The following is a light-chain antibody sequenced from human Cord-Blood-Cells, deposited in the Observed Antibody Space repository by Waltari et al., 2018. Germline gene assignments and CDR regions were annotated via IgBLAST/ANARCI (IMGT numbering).Light chain of an antibody. CDR1: SSDVGGYNY. CDR3: CSYAGSYTLV. J-gene: IGLJ2*01. CDR2: GVS. Sequence: QSALTQPRSVSGSPGQSVTISCTGTSSDVGGYNYVSWYQQHPGKAPKLMILGVSKRPPGGPDWLPGPQSCNPAPLTISWPQAEDEADYYCCSYAGSYTLVFGGGTKLTVL. V-gene: IGLV2-11*01.